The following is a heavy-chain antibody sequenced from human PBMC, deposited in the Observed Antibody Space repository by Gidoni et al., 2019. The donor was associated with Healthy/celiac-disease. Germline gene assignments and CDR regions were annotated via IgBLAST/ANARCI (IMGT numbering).Heavy chain of an antibody. J-gene: IGHJ4*02. D-gene: IGHD3-3*01. CDR1: GFTFGSYE. V-gene: IGHV3-48*03. CDR3: ARDSVTIFGVVITFDY. Sequence: ELQLVESGGGLVQPGGSLRPSCAASGFTFGSYEMNWVRQAPGQGLEWVSYISSSGSTIYYADSVKGRFTISRDNAKNSLYLQMNSLRAEDTAVYYCARDSVTIFGVVITFDYWGQGTLVTVSS. CDR2: ISSSGSTI.